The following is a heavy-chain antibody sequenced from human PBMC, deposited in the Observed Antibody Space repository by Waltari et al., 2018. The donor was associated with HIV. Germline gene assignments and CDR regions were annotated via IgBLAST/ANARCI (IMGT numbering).Heavy chain of an antibody. CDR3: RTTVTTADDFIDY. V-gene: IGHV1-69*06. Sequence: GAEVKKPGSSVKVSCKASGGTFSSYAISWVRQAPGQGLEWMGGIIPIFGTANYAQKFQGRVTITADKSTSTAYMELSSLRSEDTAVYYCRTTVTTADDFIDYWGQGTLVTVSS. D-gene: IGHD4-17*01. CDR2: IIPIFGTA. CDR1: GGTFSSYA. J-gene: IGHJ4*02.